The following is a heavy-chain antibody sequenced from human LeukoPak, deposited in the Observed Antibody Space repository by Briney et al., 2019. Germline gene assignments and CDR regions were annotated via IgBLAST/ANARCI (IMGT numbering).Heavy chain of an antibody. CDR1: GGSFSGYY. V-gene: IGHV4-34*01. Sequence: SETLSLTCAVYGGSFSGYYWSWIRQPPGKGLEWTGEINHSGSTNYNPSLKSRVTISVDTSKNQFSLKLSSVTAADTAVYYCARGRKYDFWSGYHYYYYYYYMDVWGKGTTVTVSS. D-gene: IGHD3-3*01. CDR2: INHSGST. J-gene: IGHJ6*03. CDR3: ARGRKYDFWSGYHYYYYYYYMDV.